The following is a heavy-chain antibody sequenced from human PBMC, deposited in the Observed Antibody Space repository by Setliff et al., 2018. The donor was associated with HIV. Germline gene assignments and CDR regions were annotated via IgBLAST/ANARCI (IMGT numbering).Heavy chain of an antibody. CDR3: TRDGGGDYGVYAPDY. CDR2: VRGIAYGGTT. D-gene: IGHD4-17*01. J-gene: IGHJ4*02. Sequence: PGGSLRLSCTASGFSIDDYAVNWFRRAPGRGLEWVGLVRGIAYGGTTEYAASVRGRFTISRDDSKNIAYLQMNSLKTEDTAVYFCTRDGGGDYGVYAPDYWGQGTLVTVSS. CDR1: GFSIDDYA. V-gene: IGHV3-49*03.